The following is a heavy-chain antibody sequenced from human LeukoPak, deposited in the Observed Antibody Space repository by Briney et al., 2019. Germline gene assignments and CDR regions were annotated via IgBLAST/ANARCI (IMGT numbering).Heavy chain of an antibody. CDR1: GFTFSSYE. CDR2: ITSSSSYI. CDR3: ARDQDHLLEYFQY. Sequence: GGSLRLSCAASGFTFSSYEMNWVRQAPGKGLEWVSSITSSSSYIYYADSVKGRFTISRDNAKNSLYLQMNSLRAEDTAVYYCARDQDHLLEYFQYWGQGTLVTVSS. J-gene: IGHJ1*01. V-gene: IGHV3-21*01. D-gene: IGHD2-2*01.